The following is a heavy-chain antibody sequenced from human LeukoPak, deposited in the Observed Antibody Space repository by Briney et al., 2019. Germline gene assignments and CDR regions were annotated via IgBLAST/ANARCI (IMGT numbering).Heavy chain of an antibody. CDR1: GGSISSYY. CDR2: IYSSGST. J-gene: IGHJ4*02. D-gene: IGHD3-10*01. Sequence: SETLSLTCTVSGGSISSYYWSWIRQPAGKGLEWIGRIYSSGSTNYNPSLKSRVTMSVDTSKNQFSLKLGSVTAADTAVYYCARDLIVPDAMTGSGSYSTDYWGQGTLVTVSS. V-gene: IGHV4-4*07. CDR3: ARDLIVPDAMTGSGSYSTDY.